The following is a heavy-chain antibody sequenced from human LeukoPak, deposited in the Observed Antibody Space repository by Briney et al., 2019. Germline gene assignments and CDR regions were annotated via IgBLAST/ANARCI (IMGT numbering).Heavy chain of an antibody. Sequence: SETLSLTCTVSGGSISSSSYYWGWIRQPPGKGLEWIGSIYYSGSTYYNPSLKSRVTISVDTSKNQFSLKLNSVTAADTAVYYCAREGLYSSSTNWFDPWGQGTLVTVSS. J-gene: IGHJ5*02. CDR1: GGSISSSSYY. D-gene: IGHD6-13*01. V-gene: IGHV4-39*07. CDR3: AREGLYSSSTNWFDP. CDR2: IYYSGST.